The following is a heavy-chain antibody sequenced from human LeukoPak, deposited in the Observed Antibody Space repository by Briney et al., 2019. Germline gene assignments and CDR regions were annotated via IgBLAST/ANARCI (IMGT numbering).Heavy chain of an antibody. J-gene: IGHJ4*02. V-gene: IGHV3-43*02. CDR3: VRDTGSGWDFDY. CDR1: GFTFNAYA. D-gene: IGHD6-19*01. CDR2: IKGDGVTT. Sequence: GGSLRLSCAASGFTFNAYAIHWVRQAPGKGLEWVSLIKGDGVTTDYANSVKGRVTVSRDNSKNSLYLQMSNLRTEDTALYYCVRDTGSGWDFDYWGQGTLVTVSS.